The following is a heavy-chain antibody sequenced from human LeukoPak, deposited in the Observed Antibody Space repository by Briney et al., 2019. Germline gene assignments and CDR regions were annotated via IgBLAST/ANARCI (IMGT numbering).Heavy chain of an antibody. CDR1: GDSISYSSYY. J-gene: IGHJ4*02. V-gene: IGHV4-39*01. Sequence: SETLSLTCIVSGDSISYSSYYWGWIRQPPGKGLEWIGSIYYSGSTYYNPSLKSRVTISVDTSKNQFSLKLSSVTAADTAVYYCARYYDSSGYLDYWGQGTLVTVSS. CDR2: IYYSGST. CDR3: ARYYDSSGYLDY. D-gene: IGHD3-22*01.